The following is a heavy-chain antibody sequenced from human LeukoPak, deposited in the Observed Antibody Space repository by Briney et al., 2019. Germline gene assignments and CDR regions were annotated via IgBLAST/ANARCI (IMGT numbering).Heavy chain of an antibody. CDR1: GFTFSSYG. V-gene: IGHV3-30*19. Sequence: PGGSLRLSCAASGFTFSSYGVHWVRQAPGKGLEWVAVISYDGSNKYYADSVKDRFTISRDNSKNTLYLQMNSLRAEDTAVYYCARDGGITIFGVETEYFQHWGQGTLVTVSS. J-gene: IGHJ1*01. CDR3: ARDGGITIFGVETEYFQH. CDR2: ISYDGSNK. D-gene: IGHD3-3*01.